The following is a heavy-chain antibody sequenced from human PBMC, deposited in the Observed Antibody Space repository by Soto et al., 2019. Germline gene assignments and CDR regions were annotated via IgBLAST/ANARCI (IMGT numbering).Heavy chain of an antibody. CDR1: GGSISSYY. CDR3: ARELAAYSSGWPHYFDY. V-gene: IGHV4-59*01. D-gene: IGHD6-19*01. J-gene: IGHJ4*02. CDR2: IYYSGST. Sequence: QVQLQESGPGLVKPSETLSLTCTVSGGSISSYYWSWIRQPPGKGLEWIGYIYYSGSTNYNPSLKSRVTISVDTSKNQFSLKLSSVTAADTAVYYCARELAAYSSGWPHYFDYWGQGTLVTVSS.